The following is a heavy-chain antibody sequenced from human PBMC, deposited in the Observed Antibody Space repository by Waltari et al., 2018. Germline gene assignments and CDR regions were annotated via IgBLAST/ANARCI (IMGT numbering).Heavy chain of an antibody. D-gene: IGHD6-6*01. V-gene: IGHV1-69*13. J-gene: IGHJ5*02. CDR3: ASRESSSSDWFDP. CDR1: GGTFGTYA. Sequence: QVQLVQSGAEVKKPGSSVKVSCKTSGGTFGTYAISWVRQAPGQGLEWMGRSTPIFGSADYAQKFQGRVTIIADQSTSTAYMELSSLRPDDTAVYYCASRESSSSDWFDPWGQGTLITVSS. CDR2: STPIFGSA.